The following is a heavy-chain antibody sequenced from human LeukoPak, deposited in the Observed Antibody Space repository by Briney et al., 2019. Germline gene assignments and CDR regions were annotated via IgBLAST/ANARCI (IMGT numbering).Heavy chain of an antibody. Sequence: ASVKVSCKASGYTFTSYGISWVRQAPGKGLEWMGWISAYNGNTNYAQKFQGRVTMTRDTSTSTASMELRSLRSDDTAVYYCARATFYDFLTGYYKGFWFDPWGQGTLVTVSS. CDR3: ARATFYDFLTGYYKGFWFDP. V-gene: IGHV1-18*01. J-gene: IGHJ5*02. D-gene: IGHD3-9*01. CDR2: ISAYNGNT. CDR1: GYTFTSYG.